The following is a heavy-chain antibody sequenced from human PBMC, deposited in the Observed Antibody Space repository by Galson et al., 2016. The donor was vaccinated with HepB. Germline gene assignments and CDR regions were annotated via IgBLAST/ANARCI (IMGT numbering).Heavy chain of an antibody. Sequence: SLRLSCAASGFAFSSHWMHWVRQDLGKGLVWVSRIHSDGTISNYADSVKGRFTISRDNAKNTLYLQINSLRAEETAVYFCVKDNSVVPTTAYNWFDPWGRGTLVTVSS. CDR3: VKDNSVVPTTAYNWFDP. CDR1: GFAFSSHW. V-gene: IGHV3-74*01. CDR2: IHSDGTIS. D-gene: IGHD4-23*01. J-gene: IGHJ5*02.